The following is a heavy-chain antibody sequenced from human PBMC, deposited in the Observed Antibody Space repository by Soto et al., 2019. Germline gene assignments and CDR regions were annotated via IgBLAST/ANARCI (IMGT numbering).Heavy chain of an antibody. CDR2: IIPIFGTA. J-gene: IGHJ4*02. Sequence: QVQLVQSGAEVQKPGSSVKVSCKAAGGTFSSYAISWVRQAPGQGLEWMGGIIPIFGTANYAQKFQGRVTITADESTSTAYMELSSLRSEDTAVYYCARQRFVVVTANRSVGYFDYWGQGTLVTVSS. V-gene: IGHV1-69*01. CDR3: ARQRFVVVTANRSVGYFDY. CDR1: GGTFSSYA. D-gene: IGHD2-21*02.